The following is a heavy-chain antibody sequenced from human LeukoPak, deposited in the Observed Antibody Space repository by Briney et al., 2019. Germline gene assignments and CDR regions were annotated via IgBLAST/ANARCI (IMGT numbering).Heavy chain of an antibody. J-gene: IGHJ4*02. CDR2: IRNDGSTK. V-gene: IGHV3-30*02. D-gene: IGHD1-1*01. Sequence: VAFIRNDGSTKYYADSVKGRFTISRDNSKNTLYLQMNGLRAEDTALYYCVKGTGTDLDYWGQGTLVTVSS. CDR3: VKGTGTDLDY.